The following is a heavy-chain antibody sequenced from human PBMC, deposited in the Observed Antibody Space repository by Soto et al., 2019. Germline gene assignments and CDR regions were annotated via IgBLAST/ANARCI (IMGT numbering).Heavy chain of an antibody. J-gene: IGHJ6*02. CDR3: ARGDPYYGMDV. CDR2: ISYDGSNK. CDR1: GFTSSSYV. Sequence: QVQLVESGGGVVQPGRSLRLSCEASGFTSSSYVMHWVRQAPGKGQEWVAVISYDGSNKHYADSVKGRFTISRDNSKNTLYLEMNNLRGEDTAVYSCARGDPYYGMDVWGQGTTVTVSS. V-gene: IGHV3-30*03.